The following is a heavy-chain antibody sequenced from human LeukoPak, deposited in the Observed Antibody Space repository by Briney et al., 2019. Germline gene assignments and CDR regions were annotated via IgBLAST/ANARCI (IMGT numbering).Heavy chain of an antibody. J-gene: IGHJ4*02. CDR1: GGSISSSSYY. CDR3: ARTYSSSWLDY. V-gene: IGHV4-39*07. Sequence: PSETLSLTCTVSGGSISSSSYYWGWIRQPPGKGLEWIGSIYYSGSTYYNPSLKSRVTISVDTSKNQFSLKLSSVTAADTAVYYCARTYSSSWLDYWGQGTLVTVSS. CDR2: IYYSGST. D-gene: IGHD6-13*01.